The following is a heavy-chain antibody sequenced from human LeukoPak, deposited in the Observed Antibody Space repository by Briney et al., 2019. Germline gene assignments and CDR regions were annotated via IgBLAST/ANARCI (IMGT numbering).Heavy chain of an antibody. CDR3: AREDFYDSSGYYKNKEYFQH. V-gene: IGHV1-2*02. D-gene: IGHD3-22*01. CDR1: GYTLTEIS. CDR2: INPNSGGT. J-gene: IGHJ1*01. Sequence: ASVKVSCKVSGYTLTEISMHWVRQAPGQGLEWMGWINPNSGGTNYAQKFQGRVTMTRDTSISTAYMELSWLRSDDTAVYYCAREDFYDSSGYYKNKEYFQHWGQGTLVTVSS.